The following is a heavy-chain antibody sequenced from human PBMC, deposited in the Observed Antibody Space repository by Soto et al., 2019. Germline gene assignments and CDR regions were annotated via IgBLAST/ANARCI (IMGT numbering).Heavy chain of an antibody. CDR1: GYTFTRYT. CDR2: INPDNGNT. V-gene: IGHV1-3*01. Sequence: RASVKVSCKASGYTFTRYTMNWVRQAPGQRLEWMGWINPDNGNTKSSQKFQYRVIITRDTSASTAYMDLSSLRSEDTAVYYCARGIATGQLDPWGQGTLVTVS. CDR3: ARGIATGQLDP. J-gene: IGHJ5*02. D-gene: IGHD2-15*01.